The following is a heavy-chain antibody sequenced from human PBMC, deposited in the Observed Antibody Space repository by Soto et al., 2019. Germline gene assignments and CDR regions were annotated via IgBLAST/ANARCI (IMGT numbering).Heavy chain of an antibody. CDR1: GFTFSSYT. V-gene: IGHV3-23*01. D-gene: IGHD6-19*01. J-gene: IGHJ4*02. CDR2: ISGRGDAK. Sequence: EVQLLESGGGLIQPGGSLTLSCAPSGFTFSSYTMGWVRQAPGRGLEWVSSISGRGDAKYYANSVRGRFTISRDNSENTLYLHMNNLNAADTAFYYCAKDRGGFAGGWEYFDYWGQGALVTVSS. CDR3: AKDRGGFAGGWEYFDY.